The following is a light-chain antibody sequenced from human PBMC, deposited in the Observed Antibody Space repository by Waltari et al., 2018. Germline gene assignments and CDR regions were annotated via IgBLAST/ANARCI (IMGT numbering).Light chain of an antibody. CDR2: HAS. CDR3: HQYVESPAT. V-gene: IGKV3-20*01. J-gene: IGKJ1*01. Sequence: SCWASQSVSNYLAWSQQKPGQAPRLLIYHASTRATGIPDRFSGSGSGTDFSLTISRLEPEDFAMYYCHQYVESPATFGQGTKVEIK. CDR1: QSVSNY.